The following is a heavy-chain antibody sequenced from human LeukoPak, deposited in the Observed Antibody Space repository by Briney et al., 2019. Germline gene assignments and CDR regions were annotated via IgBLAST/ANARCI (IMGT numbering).Heavy chain of an antibody. Sequence: SLPLSCAASGFTLRNYAMIWVRQAPPKGREWVSTICGFRYSTYYAESVKGRFTMSRDNSKNTVYLQMNSLRVEDTAIYYCAKRADGCSGVSCYYYYMDVWGKGTTVTVSS. D-gene: IGHD2-15*01. CDR2: ICGFRYST. CDR3: AKRADGCSGVSCYYYYMDV. J-gene: IGHJ6*03. V-gene: IGHV3-23*01. CDR1: GFTLRNYA.